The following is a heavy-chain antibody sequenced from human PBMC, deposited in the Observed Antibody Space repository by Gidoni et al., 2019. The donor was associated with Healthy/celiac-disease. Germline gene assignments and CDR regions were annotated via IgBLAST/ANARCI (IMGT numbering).Heavy chain of an antibody. D-gene: IGHD6-13*01. CDR2: ISWDGGST. V-gene: IGHV3-43*01. CDR3: AKDGPGQQPPLSFQH. J-gene: IGHJ1*01. Sequence: EVQLVESGGVVVQPGGSLRLSCAASGFTCDDYTLHWVRQAPGKGLEWVSLISWDGGSTYYADSVKGRFTISRDNSKNSLYLQMNSLRTEDTALYYCAKDGPGQQPPLSFQHWGQGTLVTVSS. CDR1: GFTCDDYT.